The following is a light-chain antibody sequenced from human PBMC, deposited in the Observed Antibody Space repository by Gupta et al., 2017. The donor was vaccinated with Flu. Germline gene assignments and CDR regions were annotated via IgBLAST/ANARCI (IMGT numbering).Light chain of an antibody. Sequence: SSAMTQDPAVSAALGQTDRITCQGDSLRSYYASWYQQKPRHAPVLIIYGKNNRPSGIPDRFSGSSSGNTASLTITGAQAEDEADYYCNSRDSSGNHVVFGGGTKLTVL. J-gene: IGLJ2*01. V-gene: IGLV3-19*01. CDR2: GKN. CDR1: SLRSYY. CDR3: NSRDSSGNHVV.